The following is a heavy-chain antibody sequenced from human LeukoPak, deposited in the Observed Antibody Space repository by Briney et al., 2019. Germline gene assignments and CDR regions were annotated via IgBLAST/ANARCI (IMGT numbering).Heavy chain of an antibody. D-gene: IGHD5-24*01. Sequence: SVKVSRMPSLGTFISYTISWVRQAPRQGVEWMGRIIPILGIANYAQKLQGRVTITAEKSTNTAYMELGSLRCQETAVYFFAIEEERCLPHRAFNIWGKGTMVTVSS. CDR1: LGTFISYT. J-gene: IGHJ3*02. CDR3: AIEEERCLPHRAFNI. CDR2: IIPILGIA. V-gene: IGHV1-69*04.